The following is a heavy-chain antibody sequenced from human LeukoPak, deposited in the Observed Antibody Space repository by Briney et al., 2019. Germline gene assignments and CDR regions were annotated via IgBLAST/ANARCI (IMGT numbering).Heavy chain of an antibody. CDR3: ARRPGIAAAGTRGDFDY. J-gene: IGHJ4*02. V-gene: IGHV3-21*01. CDR2: ISSSSSHI. Sequence: PGGSLRLSCAASGFTFNSYSMNWVRQAPGKGLEWVSSISSSSSHIYYADSVKGRFTISRDNAKNTLYLQMNSLRAEDTAVYYCARRPGIAAAGTRGDFDYWDQGTLVTVSS. CDR1: GFTFNSYS. D-gene: IGHD6-13*01.